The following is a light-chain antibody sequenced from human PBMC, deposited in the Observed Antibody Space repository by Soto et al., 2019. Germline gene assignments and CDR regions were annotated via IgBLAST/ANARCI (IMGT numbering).Light chain of an antibody. CDR1: QSVSSSY. V-gene: IGKV3-20*01. J-gene: IGKJ1*01. CDR3: QQYGSLSWT. Sequence: IGLTQSPGTLSLSPGEIATRSCRASQSVSSSYLAWYQQKPGQAPRLLIYGASSRATGILDRFSGSGSGTDFTLTISRLEPEDFAVYYCQQYGSLSWTFGQGTKVDIK. CDR2: GAS.